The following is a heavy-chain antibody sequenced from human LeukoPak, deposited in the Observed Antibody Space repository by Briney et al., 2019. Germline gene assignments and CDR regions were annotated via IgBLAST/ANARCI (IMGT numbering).Heavy chain of an antibody. CDR1: GGSFSGYY. V-gene: IGHV4-34*01. CDR3: ARLVFCSITSCYFDY. Sequence: SETLSLTCAVYGGSFSGYYWSWIRQPPGKGLEWIGEINHSGSTNYNPSLKSRVTISVDTSKNQFSLKLSSVTAADTAVYYCARLVFCSITSCYFDYWGQGSLVTVSS. CDR2: INHSGST. J-gene: IGHJ4*02. D-gene: IGHD2-2*01.